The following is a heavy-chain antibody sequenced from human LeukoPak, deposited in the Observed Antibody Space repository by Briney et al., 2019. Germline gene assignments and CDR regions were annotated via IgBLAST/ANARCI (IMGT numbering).Heavy chain of an antibody. J-gene: IGHJ5*02. CDR3: ARGGFGELSLWLDP. V-gene: IGHV1-69*01. CDR1: GGTFSSYA. D-gene: IGHD3-10*01. CDR2: IIPIFGTA. Sequence: SVKVSCKASGGTFSSYAINWVRQAPGQGLEWMGGIIPIFGTANYAQKFQGRVTITADELTSTAYMELSSLRSEDTAVYYCARGGFGELSLWLDPWGQGTLVTVSS.